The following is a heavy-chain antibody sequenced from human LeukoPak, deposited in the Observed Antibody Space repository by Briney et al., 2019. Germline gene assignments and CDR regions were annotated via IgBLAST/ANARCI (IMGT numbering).Heavy chain of an antibody. D-gene: IGHD3-3*01. V-gene: IGHV4-30-4*01. CDR3: ARGLGITIFGVVTHPFDY. CDR2: IYYSGST. CDR1: GGSISSGDYY. J-gene: IGHJ4*02. Sequence: SETLSLTCTVSGGSISSGDYYWSWIRQPPGKGLEWIGYIYYSGSTYYNPSLKSRVTISVDTSKNQSSLKLSSVTAADTAVYYCARGLGITIFGVVTHPFDYWGQGTLVTVSS.